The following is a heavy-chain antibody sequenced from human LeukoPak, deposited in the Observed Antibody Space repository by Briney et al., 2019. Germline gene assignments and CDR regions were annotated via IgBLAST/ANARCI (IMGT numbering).Heavy chain of an antibody. CDR2: ITGSGGNT. CDR3: AVDWYDSSGYGTFDY. J-gene: IGHJ4*02. D-gene: IGHD3-22*01. V-gene: IGHV3-23*01. CDR1: GFSFSSYG. Sequence: GGSLRLSWAASGFSFSSYGMSWVRQGPGKGLEWVSTITGSGGNTDYADSVKGRFTISRDNSKNTLYLQMHSLRAEDTAVYYCAVDWYDSSGYGTFDYWGQGTLVTVSS.